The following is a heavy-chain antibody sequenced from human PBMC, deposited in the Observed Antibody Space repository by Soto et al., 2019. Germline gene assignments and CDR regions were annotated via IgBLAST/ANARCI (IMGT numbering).Heavy chain of an antibody. J-gene: IGHJ6*02. D-gene: IGHD4-17*01. CDR2: ISDSSSYI. V-gene: IGHV3-21*01. CDR1: GFTFSTYS. CDR3: ARSFYGDYDYYGMDV. Sequence: GGSLRLSCAASGFTFSTYSMNWVRQAPGKGLKWVSSISDSSSYIYYADSVKGRFTISRDNAKNSLYLQMNSLRAEDTAVYYCARSFYGDYDYYGMDVWGQGTTVTVSS.